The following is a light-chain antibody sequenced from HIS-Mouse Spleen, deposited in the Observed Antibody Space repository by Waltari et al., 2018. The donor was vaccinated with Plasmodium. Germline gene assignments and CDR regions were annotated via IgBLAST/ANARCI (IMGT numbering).Light chain of an antibody. CDR2: AVS. Sequence: QSALTQPPSAAGSPGQSVTISCTGNSSDVGGYNNVSLYQQHPGKAPNLMIYAVSKRPSGGPDRFSGSKSGNTASLTVSGLQAEDEADYYCSSYAGSNNLVFGGGTKLTVL. V-gene: IGLV2-8*01. CDR1: SSDVGGYNN. J-gene: IGLJ2*01. CDR3: SSYAGSNNLV.